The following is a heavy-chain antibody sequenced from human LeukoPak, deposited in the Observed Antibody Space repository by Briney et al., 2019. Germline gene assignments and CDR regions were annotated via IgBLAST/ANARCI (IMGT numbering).Heavy chain of an antibody. V-gene: IGHV4-59*01. CDR3: ARASIYNWFDP. J-gene: IGHJ5*02. D-gene: IGHD3-3*02. CDR2: IYYSGST. Sequence: KTSETLSLTCTVSGGSISSYYWSWIRQPPGKGLEWIGYIYYSGSTNYNPSLKSRVTISVDTSKNQFFLKLSSVTAADTAVYYCARASIYNWFDPWGQGTLVTVSS. CDR1: GGSISSYY.